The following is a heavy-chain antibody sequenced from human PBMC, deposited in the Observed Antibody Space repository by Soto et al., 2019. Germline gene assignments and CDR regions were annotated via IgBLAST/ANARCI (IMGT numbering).Heavy chain of an antibody. V-gene: IGHV3-48*01. CDR2: ISSSSSTI. Sequence: EVQLVESGGDLVQPGGSLRLSCAASGFTFSSYSMNWVRQAPGKGLEWVSYISSSSSTIYYADSVKGRFTISRDNAKNSLYLQMNSLRAEDTAVYYCARAKYDYIWGSYRSIDAFDIWGQGTMVTVSS. CDR1: GFTFSSYS. CDR3: ARAKYDYIWGSYRSIDAFDI. D-gene: IGHD3-16*02. J-gene: IGHJ3*02.